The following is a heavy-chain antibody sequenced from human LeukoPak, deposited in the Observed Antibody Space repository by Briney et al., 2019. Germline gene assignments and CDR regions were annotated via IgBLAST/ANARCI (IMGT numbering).Heavy chain of an antibody. J-gene: IGHJ4*02. CDR2: ISGSGGST. Sequence: GGSLRLSCAASGFTFSSYAMSWVRQAPGKGLEWVSAISGSGGSTYYADSVKGRLTISRDNSKNTLYLQMNSLRAEDTAVYYCAKKTTLAVAVYFDYWGQGTLVTVSS. CDR3: AKKTTLAVAVYFDY. V-gene: IGHV3-23*01. D-gene: IGHD6-19*01. CDR1: GFTFSSYA.